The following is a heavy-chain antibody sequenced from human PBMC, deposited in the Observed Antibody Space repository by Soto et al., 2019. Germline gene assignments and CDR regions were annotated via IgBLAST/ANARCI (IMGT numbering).Heavy chain of an antibody. V-gene: IGHV1-18*01. CDR1: GYTFTSYG. CDR2: ISAYNGNT. D-gene: IGHD2-2*01. Sequence: ASVKVSCKASGYTFTSYGISWVRQAPGQGLEWMGWISAYNGNTNYAQKLQGRVTMTTDTSTSTAYMELRSLRSDDTAVYYCARAVVVPAAIIYYYYYMDVWGKGTTVTVSS. J-gene: IGHJ6*03. CDR3: ARAVVVPAAIIYYYYYMDV.